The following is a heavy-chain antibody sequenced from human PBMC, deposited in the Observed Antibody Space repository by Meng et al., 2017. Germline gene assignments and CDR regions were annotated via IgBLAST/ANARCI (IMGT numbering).Heavy chain of an antibody. CDR1: GFTFSNYA. CDR3: ARDRSMGGASDDY. D-gene: IGHD3-16*01. V-gene: IGHV3-30*01. J-gene: IGHJ4*02. Sequence: VGVGDAGGCVVQPGRSLGLSCAASGFTFSNYAMHWDRQAPGKGLDWVAVISYDGSNKYYADSVKGRFTISRDNSKNTLYLQMNSLRAEDTAVYYCARDRSMGGASDDYWGQGTLVTVSS. CDR2: ISYDGSNK.